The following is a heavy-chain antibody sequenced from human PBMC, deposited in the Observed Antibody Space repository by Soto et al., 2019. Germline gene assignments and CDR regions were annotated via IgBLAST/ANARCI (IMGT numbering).Heavy chain of an antibody. J-gene: IGHJ6*02. CDR2: IYYSGNT. CDR3: ARDRLMATAGTARHYFGLDV. V-gene: IGHV4-31*03. CDR1: GGSIRSGGYY. Sequence: PSETLSLTCTVSGGSIRSGGYYWSWVRQNPRKGLEWIGNIYYSGNTYYNTSLKSRLTISVDTSKNQFSLNLSSVTAADTAVYYCARDRLMATAGTARHYFGLDVWGQGTTVTVSS. D-gene: IGHD5-18*01.